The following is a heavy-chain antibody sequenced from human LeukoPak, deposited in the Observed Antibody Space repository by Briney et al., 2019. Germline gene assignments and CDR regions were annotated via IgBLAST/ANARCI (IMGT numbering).Heavy chain of an antibody. CDR1: GFTFSSYG. CDR2: ISYDGSNK. V-gene: IGHV3-30*03. Sequence: GGSLRLSCAASGFTFSSYGMHWVRQAPGKGLEWVAVISYDGSNKYYADSVRGRLTISRDNSKNTLYLQMNSLRAEDTAVYYCARGATYYYDSSDYWGQGTLVTVSS. J-gene: IGHJ4*02. D-gene: IGHD3-22*01. CDR3: ARGATYYYDSSDY.